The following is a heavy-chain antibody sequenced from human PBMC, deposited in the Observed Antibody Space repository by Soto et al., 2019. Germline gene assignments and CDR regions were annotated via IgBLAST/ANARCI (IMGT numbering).Heavy chain of an antibody. J-gene: IGHJ4*02. CDR2: VNPNSGGT. D-gene: IGHD2-8*01. V-gene: IGHV1-2*04. CDR1: GYTFTGYY. CDR3: ARDLGYCSNGVCYNTYYFDY. Sequence: ASVKVSCKASGYTFTGYYIHWVRQAPGQGLEWMGWVNPNSGGTNYAQKFQGWVTMTRDTSISTAYMELSRLRSADTAVYYCARDLGYCSNGVCYNTYYFDYWGQGTPVTVS.